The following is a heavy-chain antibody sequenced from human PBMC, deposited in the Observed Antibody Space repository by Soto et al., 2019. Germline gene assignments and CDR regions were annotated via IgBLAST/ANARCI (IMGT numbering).Heavy chain of an antibody. V-gene: IGHV1-3*01. CDR1: GYTFRNYA. J-gene: IGHJ6*02. CDR2: INGGNGNT. D-gene: IGHD3-9*01. CDR3: ARDGPIYDILSARYFYGMDV. Sequence: ASVQVSCKANGYTFRNYAMHWVRQAPGQGLEWMGWINGGNGNTKYSQKFQGRVTITRDTSASTAYMELSSLRSEDTAVYYCARDGPIYDILSARYFYGMDVWGQGTTVTVSS.